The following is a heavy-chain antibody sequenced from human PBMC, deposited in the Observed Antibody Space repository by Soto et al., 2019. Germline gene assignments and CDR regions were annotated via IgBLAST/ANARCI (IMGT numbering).Heavy chain of an antibody. D-gene: IGHD2-21*01. J-gene: IGHJ6*02. CDR2: ISAYNGNT. Sequence: APVKVSCKASGYTFTSYGISWVRQAPGQGLEWMGWISAYNGNTNYAQKLQGRVTMTTDTSTSTAYMELRSLRSDDTAVYYCARDTICGVVNERDCHYYCATDVWGQGTTGTGSS. CDR1: GYTFTSYG. CDR3: ARDTICGVVNERDCHYYCATDV. V-gene: IGHV1-18*01.